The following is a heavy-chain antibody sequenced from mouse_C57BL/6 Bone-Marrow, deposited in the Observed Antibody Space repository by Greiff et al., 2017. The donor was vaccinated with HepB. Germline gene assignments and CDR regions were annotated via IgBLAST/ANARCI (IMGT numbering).Heavy chain of an antibody. CDR3: ARGDYYGSSLDY. Sequence: QVQLQQPGAELVKPGASVKLSCKASGYTFTSYWMQWVKQRPGQGLEWIGEIDPSDSYTNYNQKFKGKATLTVDTSSSTAYMQLSGLTSEDSAVYYCARGDYYGSSLDYWGQGTTLTVSS. V-gene: IGHV1-50*01. D-gene: IGHD1-1*01. CDR2: IDPSDSYT. CDR1: GYTFTSYW. J-gene: IGHJ2*01.